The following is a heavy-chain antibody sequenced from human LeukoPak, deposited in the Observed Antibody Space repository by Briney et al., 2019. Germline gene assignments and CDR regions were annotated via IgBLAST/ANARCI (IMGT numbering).Heavy chain of an antibody. Sequence: GASVKVSCKASGYTFTSYYMHWVRQAPGQGLEWMGIINPSGGSTSYAQKFQGRVTMTRDTSTSTVYMELSSLRSEDTAVYYCARDLARDSSGYYPDYWGQGTLVTVSS. CDR1: GYTFTSYY. D-gene: IGHD3-22*01. CDR3: ARDLARDSSGYYPDY. J-gene: IGHJ4*02. CDR2: INPSGGST. V-gene: IGHV1-46*01.